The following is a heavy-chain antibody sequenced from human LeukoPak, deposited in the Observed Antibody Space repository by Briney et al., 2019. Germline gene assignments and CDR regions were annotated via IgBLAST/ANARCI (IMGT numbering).Heavy chain of an antibody. CDR2: INVIRGGT. CDR3: ARGRLIGVPSGTQPPHDS. D-gene: IGHD2-2*01. Sequence: GASVKVSCKASGYTFTDYYIHWVRQAPGQGLEWMGWINVIRGGTEYAPKFQGRVTMTSDTSINTAYMELSRLTSDDSAVYYCARGRLIGVPSGTQPPHDSWGQGSRVTVSS. CDR1: GYTFTDYY. V-gene: IGHV1-2*02. J-gene: IGHJ4*02.